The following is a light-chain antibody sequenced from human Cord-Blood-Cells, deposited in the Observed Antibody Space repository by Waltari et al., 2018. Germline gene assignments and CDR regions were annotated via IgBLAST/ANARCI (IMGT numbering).Light chain of an antibody. CDR1: SSDVGGYNF. Sequence: QSALTPPDSVSGSTGQSLTISCTGTSSDVGGYNFVPWYQQHPGKAPKLMIYDVSHRPSRLSNRFSGSKSSNTASLTISGLQAEDEADYYCSSYTNSSTLYVFGTGTKVTVL. CDR3: SSYTNSSTLYV. V-gene: IGLV2-14*01. J-gene: IGLJ1*01. CDR2: DVS.